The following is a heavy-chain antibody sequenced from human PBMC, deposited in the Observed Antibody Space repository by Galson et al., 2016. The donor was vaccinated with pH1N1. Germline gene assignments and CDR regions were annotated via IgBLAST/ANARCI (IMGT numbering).Heavy chain of an antibody. J-gene: IGHJ1*01. Sequence: SETLSLTCTVYGGSFSDYYWSWIRQPPGKGLELIGEVNPSGSTIYNPSLNSRVIISADTSRNQLSLKLTSVTAADTAVYFCARVDFGGKLGDWGQGTQVTVSS. CDR1: GGSFSDYY. CDR2: VNPSGST. CDR3: ARVDFGGKLGD. V-gene: IGHV4-34*01. D-gene: IGHD3-10*01.